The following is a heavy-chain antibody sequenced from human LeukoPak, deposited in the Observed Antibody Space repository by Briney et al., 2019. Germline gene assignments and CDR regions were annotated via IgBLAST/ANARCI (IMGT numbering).Heavy chain of an antibody. V-gene: IGHV4-59*01. D-gene: IGHD3-22*01. CDR2: IYHSGRT. Sequence: APLSLTSTVSGGSIRPNYWSCLRQPPQKVLEWIGYIYHSGRTNFAPSLKSRATISVDMSQNKLSLKLTSVTAEDTALYYCAKMGGHFYDSSTYDPNWFDHWGQGILVTVSS. J-gene: IGHJ5*02. CDR1: GGSIRPNY. CDR3: AKMGGHFYDSSTYDPNWFDH.